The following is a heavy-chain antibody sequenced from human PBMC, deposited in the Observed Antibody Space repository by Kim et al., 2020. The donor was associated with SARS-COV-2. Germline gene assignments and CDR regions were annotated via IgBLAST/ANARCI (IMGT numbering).Heavy chain of an antibody. V-gene: IGHV3-23*01. D-gene: IGHD3-10*01. Sequence: YYADSVKGRFTISRDNSKNTLYLQMNSLRAEDTAVYYCAKERWFGEFFDYWGQGTLVTVSS. J-gene: IGHJ4*02. CDR3: AKERWFGEFFDY.